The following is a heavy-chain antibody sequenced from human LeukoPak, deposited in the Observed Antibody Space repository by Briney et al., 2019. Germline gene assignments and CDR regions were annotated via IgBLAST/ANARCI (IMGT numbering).Heavy chain of an antibody. CDR1: GGSISSGDYY. J-gene: IGHJ4*02. D-gene: IGHD2-15*01. CDR2: INHSGST. Sequence: PSETLSLTCTVSGGSISSGDYYWSWIRQPPGKGLEWIGEINHSGSTNYNPSLKSRVTISVDTSKNQFSLKLSSVTAADTAVYYCARDGEYCSGGSCYPYWGQGTLVTVSS. CDR3: ARDGEYCSGGSCYPY. V-gene: IGHV4-39*07.